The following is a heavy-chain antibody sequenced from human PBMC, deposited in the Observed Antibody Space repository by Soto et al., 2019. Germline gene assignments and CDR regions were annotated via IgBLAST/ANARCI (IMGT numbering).Heavy chain of an antibody. D-gene: IGHD3-10*01. CDR2: IKSKTDGGTT. CDR1: GFTFSNAW. V-gene: IGHV3-15*07. Sequence: GGSLRLSCAASGFTFSNAWMNWVRQAPGKGLEWVGRIKSKTDGGTTDYAAPVKGRFTNSRDDSKNTLYLQMNSLKTEDTAMYYCTTGIGSGSYYSSYYYYYYYGMDVWGQGTTVTVSS. J-gene: IGHJ6*02. CDR3: TTGIGSGSYYSSYYYYYYYGMDV.